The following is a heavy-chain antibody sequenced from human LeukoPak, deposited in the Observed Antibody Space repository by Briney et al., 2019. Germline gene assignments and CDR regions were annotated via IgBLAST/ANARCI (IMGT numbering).Heavy chain of an antibody. J-gene: IGHJ4*02. CDR1: GGSISSSSYY. CDR3: ARLAPREFDY. CDR2: IYFSGST. V-gene: IGHV4-39*01. Sequence: PSETLSLTCTVSGGSISSSSYYWGWIRQPPGKGLEGVGNIYFSGSTFYNPSLKSRVTLSVDTSKNQFSLRLSSVTAADTAVYYCARLAPREFDYWGQGTLVTVSS.